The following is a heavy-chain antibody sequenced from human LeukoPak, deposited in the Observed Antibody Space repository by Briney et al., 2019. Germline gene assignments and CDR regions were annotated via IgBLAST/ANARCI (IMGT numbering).Heavy chain of an antibody. J-gene: IGHJ5*02. V-gene: IGHV4-34*01. Sequence: SETLSLTCAVYGGSFSGYYWSWIRQPPGKGLEWIGEINHSGSTNYNPSLKSRVTISVDTSKNQFSLKLSSVTAADTAVYYCARTYSSSWYGGNWFDPWGQGTLVTVSS. D-gene: IGHD6-13*01. CDR1: GGSFSGYY. CDR3: ARTYSSSWYGGNWFDP. CDR2: INHSGST.